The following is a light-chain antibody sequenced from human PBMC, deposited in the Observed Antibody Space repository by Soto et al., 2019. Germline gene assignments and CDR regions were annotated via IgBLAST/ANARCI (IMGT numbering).Light chain of an antibody. CDR2: EVS. V-gene: IGLV2-14*01. CDR1: ISDVGGYNY. CDR3: SSHTSSSILDV. Sequence: QSVLAQPASVSGSPGQSITIFCTGTISDVGGYNYVSWYQQHPGKAPKLMIYEVSNRPSGVSNRFSGSKSGNTASLTISGLQAEDEADYYCSSHTSSSILDVFGTGTKVRVL. J-gene: IGLJ1*01.